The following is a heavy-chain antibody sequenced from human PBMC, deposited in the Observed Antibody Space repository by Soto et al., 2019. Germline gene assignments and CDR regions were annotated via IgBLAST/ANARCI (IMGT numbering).Heavy chain of an antibody. CDR1: GGSISSSRYY. CDR3: ARHGGGLGATNLLYYYYGMDV. D-gene: IGHD1-26*01. V-gene: IGHV4-39*01. Sequence: QLQLQESGPGLVKPSETLSLTCTVSGGSISSSRYYWGWIRQPPGKGLEWIGSIYYSESTSYNPSLKSRNTISVDTSKNQFSLKLSSVTAAYTAGYYCARHGGGLGATNLLYYYYGMDVWGQWTTVTVSS. J-gene: IGHJ6*02. CDR2: IYYSEST.